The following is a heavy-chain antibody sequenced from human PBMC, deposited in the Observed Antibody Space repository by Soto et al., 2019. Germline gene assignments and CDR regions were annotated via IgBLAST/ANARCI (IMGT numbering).Heavy chain of an antibody. D-gene: IGHD3-22*01. CDR3: ARGGVDYYDSSGYYFSPYYFDY. V-gene: IGHV4-59*12. CDR1: GGSISSYY. J-gene: IGHJ4*02. CDR2: IYYSGST. Sequence: SETLSLTCTVSGGSISSYYWSWIRQPPGKGLEWIGYIYYSGSTNYNPSLKSRVTISVDTSKNQFSLKLSSVTDADTAVYYCARGGVDYYDSSGYYFSPYYFDYWGQGTLVTVSS.